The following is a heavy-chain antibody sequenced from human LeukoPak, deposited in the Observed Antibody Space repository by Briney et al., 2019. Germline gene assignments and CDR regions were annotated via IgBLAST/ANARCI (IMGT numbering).Heavy chain of an antibody. J-gene: IGHJ4*02. V-gene: IGHV3-23*01. CDR3: AKGPGSSGYYSDY. CDR1: GFTFNSYA. D-gene: IGHD3-22*01. Sequence: PGGSLRLSCAASGFTFNSYAMSWVRQAPGKGLEWVSAISGSGGSTYYADSVKGRFTISRDNSKNTLYLQMNSLRAEDTAVYYCAKGPGSSGYYSDYWGQGTLVTVSS. CDR2: ISGSGGST.